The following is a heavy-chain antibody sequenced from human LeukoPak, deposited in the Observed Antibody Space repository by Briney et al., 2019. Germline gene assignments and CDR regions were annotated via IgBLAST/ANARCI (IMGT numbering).Heavy chain of an antibody. Sequence: GGSLRLSCAASGFTFSSYWMHWVRQAPGKGLVWVSRINSDGSSTSYADSVKGRFTISRDNAKNTLYLQMNSLRAEDTAVYYCARDTGIVVVPVEFDPWGQGTLVTVSS. D-gene: IGHD2-2*01. J-gene: IGHJ5*02. CDR1: GFTFSSYW. CDR2: INSDGSST. CDR3: ARDTGIVVVPVEFDP. V-gene: IGHV3-74*01.